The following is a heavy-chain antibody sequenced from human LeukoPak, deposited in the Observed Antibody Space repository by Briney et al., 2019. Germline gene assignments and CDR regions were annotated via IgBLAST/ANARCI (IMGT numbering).Heavy chain of an antibody. Sequence: GGSLRLSCAASGFTFSSYGMHWVRQAPGKGLEGGAGIWYDGSNKYYADSVKGRFTISRDNSENTLYLQMNSLRAEDTAVYYCARERERYCSSTSCPMGWFDPWGQGTLVTVSS. D-gene: IGHD2-2*01. J-gene: IGHJ5*02. CDR3: ARERERYCSSTSCPMGWFDP. CDR1: GFTFSSYG. V-gene: IGHV3-33*01. CDR2: IWYDGSNK.